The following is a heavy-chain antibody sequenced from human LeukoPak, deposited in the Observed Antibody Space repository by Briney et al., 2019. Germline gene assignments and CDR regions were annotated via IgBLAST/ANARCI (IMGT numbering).Heavy chain of an antibody. CDR2: IYPGDSDT. D-gene: IGHD6-13*01. CDR3: ARQSGYSSPAWDYFDY. CDR1: GYSFTSYW. Sequence: GESLKISCKGSGYSFTSYWIGWVRQMPGKGLEWLGIIYPGDSDTSYSPSFQGQVTISAAKSISTSYLQWSSLKALDTAMYYCARQSGYSSPAWDYFDYWGQGTLVTVSS. V-gene: IGHV5-51*01. J-gene: IGHJ4*02.